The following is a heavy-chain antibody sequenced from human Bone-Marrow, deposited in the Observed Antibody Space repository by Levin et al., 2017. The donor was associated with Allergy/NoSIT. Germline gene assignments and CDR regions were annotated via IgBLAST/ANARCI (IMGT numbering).Heavy chain of an antibody. D-gene: IGHD2/OR15-2a*01. CDR2: IYYNGST. CDR1: GGSISSNNYY. V-gene: IGHV4-39*07. J-gene: IGHJ6*02. CDR3: DSVIIWNQYYLDV. Sequence: AGGSLRLSCTVSGGSISSNNYYWGWIRQPPGKGLEWIGSIYYNGSTYYNPSLKSRVTILVDTSKNQFSLKLNSVTAADTAVYYCDSVIIWNQYYLDVWGQGTTVTVSS.